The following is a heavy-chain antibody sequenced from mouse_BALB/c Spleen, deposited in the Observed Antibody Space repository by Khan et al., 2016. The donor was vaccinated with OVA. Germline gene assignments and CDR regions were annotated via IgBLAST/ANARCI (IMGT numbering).Heavy chain of an antibody. CDR1: GFTFRSFG. D-gene: IGHD2-12*01. Sequence: EVELVESGGGLVQPGGSRKLSCTASGFTFRSFGMHWVRQAPEKGLEWVAYIGSDSSTIYYADTVKGRFTISRDNPKNTLLLQLTSLRSEDTAMYYWASSRYWSWVASWGQGTLVTVSA. J-gene: IGHJ3*01. CDR2: IGSDSSTI. CDR3: ASSRYWSWVAS. V-gene: IGHV5-17*02.